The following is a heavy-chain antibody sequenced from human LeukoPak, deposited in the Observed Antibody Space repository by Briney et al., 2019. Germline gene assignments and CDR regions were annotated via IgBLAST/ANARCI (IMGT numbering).Heavy chain of an antibody. D-gene: IGHD3-3*01. CDR1: GYTFTGYY. J-gene: IGHJ4*02. Sequence: GASVKVSCKASGYTFTGYYMHWVRQAPGQGLEWMGSINPNSGGTNYAQKFQGRVTMTRDTSISTAYMELSRLRSDDTAVYYCARATTKLRFLEWLLLYWGQGTLVTVSS. V-gene: IGHV1-2*02. CDR2: INPNSGGT. CDR3: ARATTKLRFLEWLLLY.